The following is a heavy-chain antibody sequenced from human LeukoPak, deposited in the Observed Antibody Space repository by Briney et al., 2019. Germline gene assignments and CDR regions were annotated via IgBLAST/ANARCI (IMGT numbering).Heavy chain of an antibody. Sequence: SETLSPTCAVCGGSFSGYYWSWIRQPPGKGLEWIGEINHSGSTNYNPSLKSRVTISVDTSKNQFSLKLSSVTAADTAVYYCASESSGWGAKGDLDYWGQGTLVTVSS. D-gene: IGHD6-19*01. CDR2: INHSGST. CDR1: GGSFSGYY. CDR3: ASESSGWGAKGDLDY. V-gene: IGHV4-34*01. J-gene: IGHJ4*02.